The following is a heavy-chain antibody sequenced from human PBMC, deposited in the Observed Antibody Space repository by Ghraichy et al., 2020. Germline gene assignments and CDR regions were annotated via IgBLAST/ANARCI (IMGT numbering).Heavy chain of an antibody. V-gene: IGHV3-7*01. CDR2: IKQDGSEK. J-gene: IGHJ4*02. CDR3: ARAAYYYDRSDY. Sequence: GGSLRLSCTASAFTFTNYWFGWVRQAPGKGLEWVANIKQDGSEKHYVGSVEGRFTISRDNAKNSVYLQMNSLRAEDTAVYYCARAAYYYDRSDYWGRGTLVTVSS. D-gene: IGHD3-22*01. CDR1: AFTFTNYW.